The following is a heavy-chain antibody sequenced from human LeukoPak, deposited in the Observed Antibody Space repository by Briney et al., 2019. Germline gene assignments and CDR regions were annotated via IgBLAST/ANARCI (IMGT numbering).Heavy chain of an antibody. CDR2: ITTSSSYI. CDR1: GFTFSRSN. Sequence: GGSLRLSCAASGFTFSRSNMNWVRQAPGKGLEWVSSITTSSSYIYYADSVKGRFTISRDNAKNSLYLQMNSLRAEDTAVYYCARSSGWYHRGPDYYYYYMDVWGKGTTVTVS. D-gene: IGHD6-19*01. CDR3: ARSSGWYHRGPDYYYYYMDV. V-gene: IGHV3-21*01. J-gene: IGHJ6*03.